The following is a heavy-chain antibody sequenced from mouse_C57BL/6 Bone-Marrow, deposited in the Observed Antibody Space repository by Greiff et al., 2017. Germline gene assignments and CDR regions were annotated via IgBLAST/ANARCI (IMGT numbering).Heavy chain of an antibody. Sequence: VQLQESGPGLVQPSQSLSITCTVSGFSLTSYGVHWVRQSPGKGLEWLGVIWRGGSTDYNAAFMSRLSITKDNSKSQVFFKMNSLQADDTAIYYCSKKIWDGWYFDVWGTGTTVTVSS. D-gene: IGHD4-1*01. J-gene: IGHJ1*03. CDR3: SKKIWDGWYFDV. V-gene: IGHV2-5*01. CDR1: GFSLTSYG. CDR2: IWRGGST.